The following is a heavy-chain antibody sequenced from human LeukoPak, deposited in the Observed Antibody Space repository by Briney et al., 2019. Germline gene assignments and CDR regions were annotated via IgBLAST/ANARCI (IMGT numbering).Heavy chain of an antibody. CDR3: ARDLAVAGTDAFDI. Sequence: GGSLRLSCAASGFTFSDYYMSWLRQAPGKGLEWVSYISSSGSTIYYADSVKGRFTISSDNAKNSLYLQMNSLRAEDTAVYYCARDLAVAGTDAFDIWGQGTMVTVSS. J-gene: IGHJ3*02. V-gene: IGHV3-11*04. CDR2: ISSSGSTI. D-gene: IGHD6-19*01. CDR1: GFTFSDYY.